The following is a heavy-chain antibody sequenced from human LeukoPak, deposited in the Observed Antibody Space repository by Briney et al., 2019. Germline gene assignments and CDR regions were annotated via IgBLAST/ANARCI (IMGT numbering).Heavy chain of an antibody. V-gene: IGHV3-7*01. CDR2: VNPDGNKK. CDR3: ARDLAYSRLDY. CDR1: GLTFSSSW. Sequence: PGGSLRLSCAVSGLTFSSSWMDWVRQAPEKGLEWVASVNPDGNKKYSADSVKGRFTISRDNAENSLYLQMNSLRVEDTAFYYCARDLAYSRLDYWGQGMLVTVSS. D-gene: IGHD5-18*01. J-gene: IGHJ4*02.